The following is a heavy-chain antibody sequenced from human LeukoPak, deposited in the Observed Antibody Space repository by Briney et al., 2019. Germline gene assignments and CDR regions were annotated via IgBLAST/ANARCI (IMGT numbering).Heavy chain of an antibody. J-gene: IGHJ4*02. D-gene: IGHD3-10*01. CDR2: ISASGTST. Sequence: GGSLRLSCAASGFTFSSSAMSWVRQAPGKGLEWVSGISASGTSTYYADSVKGRFTISRDNSKNTLYVQMNSLRAEDTAVYYCAKGHYYGSGSLDYWGQGTLVTVSS. CDR1: GFTFSSSA. V-gene: IGHV3-23*01. CDR3: AKGHYYGSGSLDY.